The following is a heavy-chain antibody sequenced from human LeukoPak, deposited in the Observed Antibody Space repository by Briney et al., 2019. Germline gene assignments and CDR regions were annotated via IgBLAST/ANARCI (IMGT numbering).Heavy chain of an antibody. J-gene: IGHJ4*02. CDR2: INHSGST. CDR3: ARGGPRRYDYVWGSYRRPFDY. Sequence: SETLSLTCAVYGGSFSGYYWSWIRQPPGKGLEWIGEINHSGSTNYNPSLKSRVIISVVTSKNQFSLKLSSVTAADTAVYYCARGGPRRYDYVWGSYRRPFDYWGQGTLVTVSS. V-gene: IGHV4-34*01. D-gene: IGHD3-16*02. CDR1: GGSFSGYY.